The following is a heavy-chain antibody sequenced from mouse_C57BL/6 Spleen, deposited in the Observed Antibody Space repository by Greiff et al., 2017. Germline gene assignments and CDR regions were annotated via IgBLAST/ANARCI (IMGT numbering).Heavy chain of an antibody. J-gene: IGHJ1*03. CDR3: AKSLYYYGSRGYFDV. D-gene: IGHD1-1*01. CDR1: GYTFTDHT. V-gene: IGHV1-78*01. Sequence: QVQLQQSDAELLKPGASVKISCKVSGYTFTDHTIHWMKQRPEQGLEWIGYIYPRDGSTKYNEKFKGKATLTADKSSSTAYMQLNSLTSEDSAVYFCAKSLYYYGSRGYFDVWGTGTTVTVSS. CDR2: IYPRDGST.